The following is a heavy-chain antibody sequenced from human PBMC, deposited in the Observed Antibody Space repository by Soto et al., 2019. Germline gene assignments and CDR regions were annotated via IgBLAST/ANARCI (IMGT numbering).Heavy chain of an antibody. Sequence: GGSLRLSCVTSGFTFSRNTMNWVRQAPGKGLEWVASITSSGSYVYYADSVKGRFSASRDNAKNSLSLQMDSLRPDDAAIYFCVKDEGIEAMDVWGQGTTVTVSS. CDR2: ITSSGSYV. CDR1: GFTFSRNT. CDR3: VKDEGIEAMDV. D-gene: IGHD3-3*02. J-gene: IGHJ6*02. V-gene: IGHV3-21*01.